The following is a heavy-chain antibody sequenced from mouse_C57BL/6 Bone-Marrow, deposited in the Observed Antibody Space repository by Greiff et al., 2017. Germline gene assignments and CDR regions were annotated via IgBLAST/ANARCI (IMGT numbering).Heavy chain of an antibody. CDR1: GFTFSSYG. CDR3: ARQYDGYCAYAC. D-gene: IGHD2-3*01. V-gene: IGHV5-6*02. Sequence: DVMLVESGGDLVKPGGSLKLSCAASGFTFSSYGLSWVRQTPDKRLEWVATISSGGSYTYYPDSVKGRFTISRDNAKNTLYLQMSSLKSEDTAMYYCARQYDGYCAYACRGQWTLVTVAT. J-gene: IGHJ3*01. CDR2: ISSGGSYT.